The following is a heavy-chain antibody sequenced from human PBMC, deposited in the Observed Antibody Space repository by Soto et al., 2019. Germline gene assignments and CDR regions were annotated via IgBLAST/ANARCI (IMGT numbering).Heavy chain of an antibody. D-gene: IGHD6-19*01. J-gene: IGHJ4*02. CDR2: ISGSGGTT. V-gene: IGHV3-23*01. Sequence: EVQLLESGGGLVQPGGSLTLSCAASGFTFSSYAMNWVRQAPGKGLEWVSGISGSGGTTYYADSVKGRFTISRDNSKNTLYLQMNSLRAEDTAVYYCAKTAEAVAGTVYGYWGQGTLVTVSS. CDR3: AKTAEAVAGTVYGY. CDR1: GFTFSSYA.